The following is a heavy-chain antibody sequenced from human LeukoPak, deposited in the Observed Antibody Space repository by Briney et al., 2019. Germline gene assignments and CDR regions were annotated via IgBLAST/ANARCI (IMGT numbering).Heavy chain of an antibody. V-gene: IGHV3-48*02. Sequence: GGSLRLSCAAPGFTFSSYSINWVRQAPGKGLEWVSYISSGGGTIYYADSVKGRFTISRDNAKNSLYLQMNSLRDEDTAVYYCARDLSSTWYFFAYWGQGTLVTVSS. D-gene: IGHD6-13*01. CDR2: ISSGGGTI. CDR1: GFTFSSYS. CDR3: ARDLSSTWYFFAY. J-gene: IGHJ4*02.